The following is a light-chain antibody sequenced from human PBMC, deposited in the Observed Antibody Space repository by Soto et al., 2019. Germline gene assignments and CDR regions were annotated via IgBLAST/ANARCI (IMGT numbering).Light chain of an antibody. Sequence: EIVLTQSPGTLSLSPGERATLSCRASQSVSSSYLAWYQQKPGQAPRLLIYGASSRATGIPDWFSGSGSGTDFTLTISRLEPEDFAVYYCQQYGSSPRTFGGGTKVDIK. CDR3: QQYGSSPRT. J-gene: IGKJ4*01. V-gene: IGKV3-20*01. CDR1: QSVSSSY. CDR2: GAS.